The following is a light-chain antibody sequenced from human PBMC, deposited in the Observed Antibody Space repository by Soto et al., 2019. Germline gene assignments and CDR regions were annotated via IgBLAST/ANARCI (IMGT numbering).Light chain of an antibody. V-gene: IGLV2-14*01. CDR3: SSYTTRSTLV. Sequence: QSALTQPASVSGSPGQSITISCTGTSSDVGGYNYVSWYQQHPGKVPKLMIYEVSNRPSGVSNRFSGSKSGNTASLTISGLPAEDEADYYCSSYTTRSTLVFGGGTKLTVL. CDR1: SSDVGGYNY. CDR2: EVS. J-gene: IGLJ2*01.